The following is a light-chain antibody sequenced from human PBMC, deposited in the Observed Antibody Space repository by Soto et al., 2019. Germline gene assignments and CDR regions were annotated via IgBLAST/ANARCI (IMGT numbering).Light chain of an antibody. CDR3: SSYTGGSTLYV. J-gene: IGLJ7*01. CDR1: SSDVGHYNY. CDR2: EVS. Sequence: QSVLTQPASVSGSPGQSITISCTGTSSDVGHYNYVSWYQQYPGRAPKLMIYEVSNRPSGVSNRFSGSKSGNTASLTISGLQAEDEADYYCSSYTGGSTLYVFGSGTQLTVL. V-gene: IGLV2-14*01.